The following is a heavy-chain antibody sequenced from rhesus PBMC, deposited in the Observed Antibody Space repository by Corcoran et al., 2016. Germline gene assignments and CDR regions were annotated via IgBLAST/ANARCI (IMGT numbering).Heavy chain of an antibody. D-gene: IGHD6-25*01. V-gene: IGHV4-106*01. CDR2: IYCSGGGT. CDR1: GGSISVDYS. Sequence: QVQLQESGPGLVKPSETLSLTCAVPGGSISVDYSWSWIRQPPGEGLEWIGYIYCSGGGTNYNPSLKNRVTISIDTSKNQFSLKLSSVTAADTAVYYCARGRQLVPYYFDYWGQGVLVTVSS. J-gene: IGHJ4*01. CDR3: ARGRQLVPYYFDY.